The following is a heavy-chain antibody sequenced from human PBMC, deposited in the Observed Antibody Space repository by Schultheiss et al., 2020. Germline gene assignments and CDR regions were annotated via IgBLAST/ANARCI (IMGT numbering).Heavy chain of an antibody. Sequence: SETLSLTCAVYGGSFSGYYWSWIRQPAGKGLEWIGRIYTSGSTNYNPSLKSRVTISVDTSKNQFSLKLSSVTAADTAVFYCAKLSWWELSSDTFDIWGQGTMVTVSS. CDR2: IYTSGST. J-gene: IGHJ3*02. CDR1: GGSFSGYY. V-gene: IGHV4-59*10. CDR3: AKLSWWELSSDTFDI. D-gene: IGHD1-26*01.